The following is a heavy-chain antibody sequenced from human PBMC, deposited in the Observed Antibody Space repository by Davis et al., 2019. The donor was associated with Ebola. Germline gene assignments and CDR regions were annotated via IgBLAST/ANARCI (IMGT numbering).Heavy chain of an antibody. V-gene: IGHV1-69*06. J-gene: IGHJ4*02. CDR1: GGTFSSYA. CDR2: IIPIFGTA. CDR3: ARDDDDVGWLAYFDY. D-gene: IGHD6-19*01. Sequence: AASVKVSCKASGGTFSSYAISWVRQAPGQGLEWMGGIIPIFGTANYAQKFQGRVTITADKSTSTAYMELSSLRSEDTAVYYCARDDDDVGWLAYFDYWGQGTLVTVSS.